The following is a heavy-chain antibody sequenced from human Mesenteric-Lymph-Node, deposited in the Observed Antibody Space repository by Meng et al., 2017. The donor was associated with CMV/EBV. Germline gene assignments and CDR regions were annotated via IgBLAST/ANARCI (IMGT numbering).Heavy chain of an antibody. Sequence: GESLKISCAASGFTFSSYAMHWVRQAPGKGLEWVAVISYDGSNKYYADSVKGRFTISRDNSKNTLYLQMNSLRAEDTAVYYCAKPYSGYDFTGYWGQGALVTVSS. J-gene: IGHJ4*02. V-gene: IGHV3-30*04. CDR2: ISYDGSNK. CDR3: AKPYSGYDFTGY. D-gene: IGHD5-12*01. CDR1: GFTFSSYA.